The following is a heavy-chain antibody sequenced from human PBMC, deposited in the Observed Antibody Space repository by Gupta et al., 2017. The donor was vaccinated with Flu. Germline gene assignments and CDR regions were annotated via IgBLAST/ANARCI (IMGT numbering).Heavy chain of an antibody. Sequence: QVQLQQWGAGLLKPSETLSLTCAVYGGSFSGYYWSWIRQPPGKGLEWIGEINHSGSTNYTPSLKSRVTISVDTSKNQFSLKLSSVTAADTAVYYCARGRVVAAASSYYFDYWGQGTLVTVSS. CDR2: INHSGST. CDR3: ARGRVVAAASSYYFDY. J-gene: IGHJ4*02. D-gene: IGHD2-15*01. CDR1: GGSFSGYY. V-gene: IGHV4-34*01.